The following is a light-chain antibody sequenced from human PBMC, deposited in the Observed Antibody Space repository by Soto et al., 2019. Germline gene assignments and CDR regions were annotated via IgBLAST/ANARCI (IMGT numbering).Light chain of an antibody. CDR3: QKYNSAPLT. CDR2: AAS. J-gene: IGKJ3*01. V-gene: IGKV1-27*01. Sequence: DIQMTQSPSSLSASVRDRVTITCRASQGISTYLAWYQQKPGKVPKLLIYAASTLQSGVPSRFSGSGSGTDFTSTNSSLQPEDVATYYCQKYNSAPLTFGPGTKVDIK. CDR1: QGISTY.